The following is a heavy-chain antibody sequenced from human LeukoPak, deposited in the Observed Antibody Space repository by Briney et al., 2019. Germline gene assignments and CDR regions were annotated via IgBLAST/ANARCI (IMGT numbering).Heavy chain of an antibody. D-gene: IGHD4-17*01. J-gene: IGHJ6*03. CDR3: ARTGYGDYYYYYMDV. CDR1: GGSLSSYY. Sequence: SETLSLTCTVSGGSLSSYYWSWLRQPAGKGLEWIGRIYTSGSTNYNPSLKSRVTMSVDTSKNQFSLKLSSVTAADTAVYYCARTGYGDYYYYYMDVWGKGTTVTISS. V-gene: IGHV4-4*07. CDR2: IYTSGST.